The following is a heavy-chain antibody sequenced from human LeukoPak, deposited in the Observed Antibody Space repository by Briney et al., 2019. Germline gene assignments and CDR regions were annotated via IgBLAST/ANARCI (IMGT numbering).Heavy chain of an antibody. CDR3: ARVDDYGVLEY. Sequence: GASVKVSCKASGYTFSSYGISWVRQAPGQRLEWMGWINAGNGNTKYSQKFQGRVTITRDTSASTAYMELSSLRSEDTAVYYCARVDDYGVLEYWGQGTLVTVSS. V-gene: IGHV1-3*01. D-gene: IGHD4-17*01. CDR1: GYTFSSYG. CDR2: INAGNGNT. J-gene: IGHJ4*02.